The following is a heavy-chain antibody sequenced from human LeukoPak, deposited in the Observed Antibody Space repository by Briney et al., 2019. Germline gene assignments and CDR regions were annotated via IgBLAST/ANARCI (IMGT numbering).Heavy chain of an antibody. D-gene: IGHD4-11*01. CDR3: AKDPGPRSRATVTTGLPYYFDY. J-gene: IGHJ4*02. CDR2: ISGSGGST. CDR1: GFTFSSYA. Sequence: GGSLRLSCAASGFTFSSYAMSWVRQAPGKGLEWVSAISGSGGSTYYADSVKGRFTISSDNSKNTLYLQMNSLRAEDTAVYYCAKDPGPRSRATVTTGLPYYFDYWGQGTQVTVSS. V-gene: IGHV3-23*01.